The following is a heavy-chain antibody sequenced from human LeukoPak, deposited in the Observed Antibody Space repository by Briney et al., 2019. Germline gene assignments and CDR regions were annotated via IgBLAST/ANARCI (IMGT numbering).Heavy chain of an antibody. CDR2: INHSGST. CDR3: ARSYGSGP. CDR1: GGSFSGYY. J-gene: IGHJ5*02. D-gene: IGHD3-10*01. Sequence: KVSETLSLTCAVYGGSFSGYYWSWIRQPPGKGLEWIGEINHSGSTNYNPSLKSRVTISVDTSKNQFSLKLSSVTAADTAVYYCARSYGSGPWGQGTLVTVSS. V-gene: IGHV4-34*01.